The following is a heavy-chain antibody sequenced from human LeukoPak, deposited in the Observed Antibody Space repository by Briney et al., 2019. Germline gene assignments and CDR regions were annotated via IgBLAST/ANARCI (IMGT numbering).Heavy chain of an antibody. CDR3: ARDLRGHVRPYQLLLGAENWFDP. D-gene: IGHD2-2*01. V-gene: IGHV1-69*13. Sequence: ASVKVSCKASGGTFSSYAISWVRQAPGQGLEWMGGIIPIFGTANYAQKFQGRVTITADESTSTFYMDLSGLRSEDTAVYFCARDLRGHVRPYQLLLGAENWFDPWGQGTLVTVSS. J-gene: IGHJ5*02. CDR2: IIPIFGTA. CDR1: GGTFSSYA.